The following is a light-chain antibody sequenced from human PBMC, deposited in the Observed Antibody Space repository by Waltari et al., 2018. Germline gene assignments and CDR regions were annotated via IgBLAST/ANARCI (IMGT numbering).Light chain of an antibody. CDR2: KAS. Sequence: DIQMTQSPSTLSASVGDRVTITCRASQSISSRLAWYQQKPGKAPKLLIYKASSLESGVPSRFSGSGSGTEFTLTISSLQPDDFATYYCQQYNSYRGTFGQGTKVEIK. J-gene: IGKJ1*01. CDR3: QQYNSYRGT. CDR1: QSISSR. V-gene: IGKV1-5*03.